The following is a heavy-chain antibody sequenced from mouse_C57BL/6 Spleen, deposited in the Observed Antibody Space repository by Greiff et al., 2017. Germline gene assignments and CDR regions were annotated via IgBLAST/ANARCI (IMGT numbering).Heavy chain of an antibody. CDR3: ARHMVTRYAMDY. CDR2: ISSGSSTI. J-gene: IGHJ4*01. V-gene: IGHV5-17*01. CDR1: GFTFSDYG. Sequence: EVMLVESGGGLVKPGGSLKLSCAASGFTFSDYGMHWVRQAPEKGLEWVAYISSGSSTIYYADTVKGRFTISRDNAKNTLFLQMTSLRSEDTAMYYCARHMVTRYAMDYWGQGTSVTVSS. D-gene: IGHD2-2*01.